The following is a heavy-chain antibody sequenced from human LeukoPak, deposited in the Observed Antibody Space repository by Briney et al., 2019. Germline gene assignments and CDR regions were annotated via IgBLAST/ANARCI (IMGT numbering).Heavy chain of an antibody. V-gene: IGHV1-8*01. CDR2: MNPNSGNT. CDR3: ARADDILTDYYYGMDV. Sequence: ASVKVSCKASGYTFTSYDINWVRQATGQGLEWMGWMNPNSGNTGYAQKFQGRVTMTRNTSISTAYMELSSLRSEDTAVYYCARADDILTDYYYGMDVWGQGTTVTV. CDR1: GYTFTSYD. J-gene: IGHJ6*02. D-gene: IGHD3-9*01.